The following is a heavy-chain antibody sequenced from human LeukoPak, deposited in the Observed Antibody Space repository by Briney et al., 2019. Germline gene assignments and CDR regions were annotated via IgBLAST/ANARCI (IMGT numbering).Heavy chain of an antibody. V-gene: IGHV1-2*02. J-gene: IGHJ4*02. Sequence: ASVKVSCKASGYTFTGYYLHWVRQAAGQGLEWTGWINPNSGGTNYAQKFQGRVTMTRDTSIRTAYMDLSRLRSDVSAVYYCAREVVVAADGFDYWGQGTLVTVSS. CDR1: GYTFTGYY. CDR3: AREVVVAADGFDY. D-gene: IGHD2-15*01. CDR2: INPNSGGT.